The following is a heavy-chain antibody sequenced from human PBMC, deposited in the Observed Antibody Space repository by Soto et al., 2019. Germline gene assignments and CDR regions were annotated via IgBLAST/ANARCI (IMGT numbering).Heavy chain of an antibody. V-gene: IGHV1-2*04. D-gene: IGHD6-19*01. Sequence: ASVKVSCKASGYTFTGYYMHWVRQAPGQGLEWMGWINPNSGGTNYAQKFQGWVTMTRDTSISTAYMELSRLRSDDTAVYYCARDANGSGWYPEYFQHWGQGTLVTVSS. J-gene: IGHJ1*01. CDR2: INPNSGGT. CDR3: ARDANGSGWYPEYFQH. CDR1: GYTFTGYY.